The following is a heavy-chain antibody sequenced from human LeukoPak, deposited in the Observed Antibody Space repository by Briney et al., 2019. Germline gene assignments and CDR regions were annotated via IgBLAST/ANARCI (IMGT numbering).Heavy chain of an antibody. J-gene: IGHJ5*02. CDR2: TYYTSRWSN. CDR1: GDSVTNKNAA. D-gene: IGHD6-19*01. CDR3: ARGFFASGWAS. Sequence: SRTLSLTCAISGDSVTNKNAAWNWIRQSPSRGLEWLGRTYYTSRWSNEYAESVKSRITISPDTSKNQFSLQINSVTPEDTAVYYCARGFFASGWASWGQGTLVTVSS. V-gene: IGHV6-1*01.